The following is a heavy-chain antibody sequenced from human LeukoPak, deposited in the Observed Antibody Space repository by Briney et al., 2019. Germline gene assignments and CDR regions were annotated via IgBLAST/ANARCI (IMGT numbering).Heavy chain of an antibody. CDR1: GFSFSTSGMG. CDR3: ARIRRTTVVTAGAFDI. CDR2: NDLDDDT. D-gene: IGHD4-23*01. V-gene: IGHV2-70*01. J-gene: IGHJ3*02. Sequence: SGPALAKPTQALTLTFTFSGFSFSTSGMGVSWIRQPPVKALEWLAHNDLDDDTYYITSLKTRLTISKDTSKNQVVLTMTNMDPLDTATYYCARIRRTTVVTAGAFDIWGQGTMVTVSS.